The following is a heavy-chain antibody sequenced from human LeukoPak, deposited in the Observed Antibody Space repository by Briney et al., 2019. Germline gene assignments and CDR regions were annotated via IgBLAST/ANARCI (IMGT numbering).Heavy chain of an antibody. J-gene: IGHJ6*03. Sequence: ASVKVSCKASGYTFTSYDINWVRQATGQGLEWMGWINPNSGGTNYAQKFQGRVTMTRDTSISTAYMELSRLRSDDTAVYYCARVGYCGGDCSNYYYYMDVWGKGTMVTVSS. CDR3: ARVGYCGGDCSNYYYYMDV. CDR2: INPNSGGT. D-gene: IGHD2-21*01. CDR1: GYTFTSYD. V-gene: IGHV1-2*02.